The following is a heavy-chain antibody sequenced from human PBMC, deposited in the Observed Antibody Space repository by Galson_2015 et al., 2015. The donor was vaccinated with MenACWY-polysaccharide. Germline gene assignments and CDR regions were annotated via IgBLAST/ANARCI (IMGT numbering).Heavy chain of an antibody. CDR1: GFTFSSYT. V-gene: IGHV3-48*01. CDR2: ISSGSSTI. J-gene: IGHJ4*02. Sequence: SLRLSCAASGFTFSSYTMNWVRQAPGKGLEWLSCISSGSSTIYYADSVKGRFTISRDNAKNSLYLQINSLRAEDTAVYYCARGRLDYWGQGTLVTVSS. CDR3: ARGRLDY.